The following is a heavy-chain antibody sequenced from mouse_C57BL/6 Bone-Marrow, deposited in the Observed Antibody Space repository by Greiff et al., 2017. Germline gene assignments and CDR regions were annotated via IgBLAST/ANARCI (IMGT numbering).Heavy chain of an antibody. Sequence: QVQLQQSGAELARPGASVKLSCKASGYTFTSYGISWVKQRTGQGLEWIGEIYPRSGNTYYNEKFKGKATLTADKSSSTAYMDLRSLTSEDSAVYSCARWGYYGRSYRYAMDYWGQGTSVTVSS. D-gene: IGHD1-1*01. V-gene: IGHV1-81*01. CDR1: GYTFTSYG. J-gene: IGHJ4*01. CDR3: ARWGYYGRSYRYAMDY. CDR2: IYPRSGNT.